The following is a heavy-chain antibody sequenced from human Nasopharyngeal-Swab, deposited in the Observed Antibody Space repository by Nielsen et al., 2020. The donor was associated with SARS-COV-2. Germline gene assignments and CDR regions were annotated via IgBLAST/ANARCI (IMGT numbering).Heavy chain of an antibody. V-gene: IGHV1-58*01. CDR1: GLTFTSSA. Sequence: SVTGVCYASGLTFTSSAAKWVRHARRQRLEWIGWIVVGSGNTNYAQKFQERVTITRDMSTSTAYMELSSLRSEDTAVYYCAAAKAARQGYYYYGMDVWGQGTTVTVSS. CDR2: IVVGSGNT. D-gene: IGHD6-6*01. CDR3: AAAKAARQGYYYYGMDV. J-gene: IGHJ6*02.